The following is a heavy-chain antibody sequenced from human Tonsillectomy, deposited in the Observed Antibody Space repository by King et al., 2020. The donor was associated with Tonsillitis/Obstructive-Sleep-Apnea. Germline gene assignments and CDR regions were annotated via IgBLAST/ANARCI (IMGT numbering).Heavy chain of an antibody. V-gene: IGHV4-39*01. Sequence: LQLQESGPGLVKPSETLSRTCTVSGGSISSSLYYWGWVRQPPGNVLELIGATYYSGSIFYNPSLESQVTLSVDTSKNQFSWNLSAVTAADTAVYYCARRMTGNTGVFDIWGQGAMVTVSS. CDR3: ARRMTGNTGVFDI. CDR1: GGSISSSLYY. CDR2: TYYSGSI. J-gene: IGHJ3*02. D-gene: IGHD1-20*01.